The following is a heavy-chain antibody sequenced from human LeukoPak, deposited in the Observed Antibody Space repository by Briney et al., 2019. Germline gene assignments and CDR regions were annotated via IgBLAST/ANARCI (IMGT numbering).Heavy chain of an antibody. Sequence: ASVKVSCKASGGTFSSYAISWVRQAPGQGLEWMGGIIPIFGTANYAQKFQGRVTITTDESTSTAYMELSSLRSEDTAVYYCARDSGGSQADAFDIWGQGTMVTVSS. V-gene: IGHV1-69*05. CDR2: IIPIFGTA. D-gene: IGHD1-26*01. CDR3: ARDSGGSQADAFDI. J-gene: IGHJ3*02. CDR1: GGTFSSYA.